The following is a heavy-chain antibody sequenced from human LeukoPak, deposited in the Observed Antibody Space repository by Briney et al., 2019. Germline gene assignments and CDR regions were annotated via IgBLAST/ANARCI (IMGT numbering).Heavy chain of an antibody. D-gene: IGHD2-15*01. J-gene: IGHJ4*02. Sequence: SETLSLTCAVYGGSFSGYYWSWIRQPPGKGLEWIGEINHSGSTNYNPSLKSRVTISVDTSKNQFSLKLSSVTAADTAVYYCARGGDIVVVVAATSLEPYYFDYWGQGTLVTVSS. CDR3: ARGGDIVVVVAATSLEPYYFDY. CDR2: INHSGST. CDR1: GGSFSGYY. V-gene: IGHV4-34*01.